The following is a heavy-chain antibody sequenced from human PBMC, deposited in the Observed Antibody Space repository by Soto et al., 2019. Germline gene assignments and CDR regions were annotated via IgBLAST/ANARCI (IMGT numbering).Heavy chain of an antibody. Sequence: EMQLVESGGGLVQPGESLSLSCAASGFTFRNFWMSWVRQAPRKGLEWVANIKQDGSEKNYVDSVKGRFTISRDNAKNSLFLQMNSLRADDTAVYYCVTGGGNFVSWGQGSLVTVSS. D-gene: IGHD3-9*01. CDR1: GFTFRNFW. J-gene: IGHJ4*02. CDR2: IKQDGSEK. V-gene: IGHV3-7*05. CDR3: VTGGGNFVS.